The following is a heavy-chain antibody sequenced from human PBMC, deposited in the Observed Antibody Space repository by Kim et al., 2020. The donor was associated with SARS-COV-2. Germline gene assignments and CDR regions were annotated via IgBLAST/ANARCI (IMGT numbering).Heavy chain of an antibody. CDR3: AKMDYSSSNDYSTLFDN. D-gene: IGHD3-22*01. J-gene: IGHJ4*02. Sequence: GGSLRLSCAASGFTFSNYAMAWVRQAPGKGLEWVSGITGTGVNTYYADSVKGRFTISRDNSNNTLYLQMNSLRAEDTAVYYCAKMDYSSSNDYSTLFDNWGQGTLLTVSS. CDR1: GFTFSNYA. V-gene: IGHV3-23*01. CDR2: ITGTGVNT.